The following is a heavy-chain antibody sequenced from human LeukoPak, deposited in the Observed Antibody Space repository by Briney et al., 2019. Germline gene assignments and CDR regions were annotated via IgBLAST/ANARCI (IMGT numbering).Heavy chain of an antibody. CDR1: GFSISSYY. CDR3: AREVAPIAAGGTWFDP. Sequence: SETLCLTCTASGFSISSYYWSWIRQPPGKGLEWIGYIYYSGSSNSNPSLKSRVTISVDTSKNQFSLKLNSVTAADTAVYYCAREVAPIAAGGTWFDPWGQGTLVTVSS. CDR2: IYYSGSS. J-gene: IGHJ5*02. D-gene: IGHD6-13*01. V-gene: IGHV4-59*01.